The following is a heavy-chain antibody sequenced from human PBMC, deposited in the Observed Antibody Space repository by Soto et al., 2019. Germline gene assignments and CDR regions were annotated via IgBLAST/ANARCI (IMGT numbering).Heavy chain of an antibody. Sequence: ASVKVSCKASGYTFNTYAITWVRQAPGQGLEWMGWISGYNGNTNYAQTLQGRGTMTTDTSTSTAYLELRNLRSDDTAVYYCARTVEYDSIPYYYADFWGQGTLVTVSS. CDR3: ARTVEYDSIPYYYADF. J-gene: IGHJ4*01. CDR1: GYTFNTYA. D-gene: IGHD2-21*01. V-gene: IGHV1-18*01. CDR2: ISGYNGNT.